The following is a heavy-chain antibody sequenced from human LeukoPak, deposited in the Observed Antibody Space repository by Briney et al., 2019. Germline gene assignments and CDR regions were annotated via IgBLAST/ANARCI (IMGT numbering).Heavy chain of an antibody. D-gene: IGHD3-16*01. CDR3: AKDTSQSRDYFDS. V-gene: IGHV3-66*01. CDR1: GFTVSSNY. J-gene: IGHJ4*02. CDR2: IYSGGST. Sequence: GGSLRLSCAASGFTVSSNYMSWVRQAPGKGLEWVSVIYSGGSTYYADSVKGRFTISRDNSKNTLYLQMNSLRAEDTAVYYCAKDTSQSRDYFDSWGLGTLVTVSS.